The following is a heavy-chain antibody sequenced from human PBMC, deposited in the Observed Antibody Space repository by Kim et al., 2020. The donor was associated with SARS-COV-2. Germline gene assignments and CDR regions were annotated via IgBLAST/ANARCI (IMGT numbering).Heavy chain of an antibody. V-gene: IGHV3-48*02. J-gene: IGHJ5*02. CDR3: ARVLWFGELSVDP. Sequence: ADAVKGRFTIDRDNAKNSLYLQMNSLRDEETAVYYCARVLWFGELSVDPWGQGTLVTVSS. D-gene: IGHD3-10*01.